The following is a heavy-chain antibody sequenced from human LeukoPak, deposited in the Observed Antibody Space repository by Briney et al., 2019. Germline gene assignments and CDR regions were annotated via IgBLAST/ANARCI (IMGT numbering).Heavy chain of an antibody. CDR2: INAGNGNT. J-gene: IGHJ3*02. CDR1: GYTFSSYA. CDR3: ARGRRYGDAAFDI. V-gene: IGHV1-3*01. Sequence: ASVKVSCKASGYTFSSYAMHWVRQAPGQRLEWMGWINAGNGNTKYSQKFQGRVTITADESTSTAYMELSSLRSEDTAVYYCARGRRYGDAAFDIWGQGTMVTVSS. D-gene: IGHD4-17*01.